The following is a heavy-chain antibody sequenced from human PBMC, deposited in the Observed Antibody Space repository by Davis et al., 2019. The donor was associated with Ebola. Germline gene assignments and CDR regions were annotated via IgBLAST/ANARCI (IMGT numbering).Heavy chain of an antibody. D-gene: IGHD1-1*01. CDR3: ARGRLEYYYGMDV. CDR2: IYYSGST. CDR1: GGSVSSGSYY. V-gene: IGHV4-39*01. Sequence: ESLKISCTVSGGSVSSGSYYWSWIRQPPGKGLEWIGSIYYSGSTYYNPSLKSRVTISVDTSKNQFSLKLSSVTAADTAVYYCARGRLEYYYGMDVWGKGTTVTVSS. J-gene: IGHJ6*04.